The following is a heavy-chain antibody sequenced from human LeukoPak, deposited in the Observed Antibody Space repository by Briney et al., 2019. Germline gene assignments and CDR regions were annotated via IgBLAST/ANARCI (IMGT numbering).Heavy chain of an antibody. CDR1: GGSVSGYY. J-gene: IGHJ5*02. CDR2: IYYSGST. Sequence: PSETLFLTCTVSGGSVSGYYWSWIRQPPGKGLEWIGYIYYSGSTNYNPSLKSRVTISVATSEHQFSLKLTSVAAADTAVYYCARDREYSSSGLVWFDPWGQGTLVTVSS. CDR3: ARDREYSSSGLVWFDP. V-gene: IGHV4-59*02. D-gene: IGHD6-6*01.